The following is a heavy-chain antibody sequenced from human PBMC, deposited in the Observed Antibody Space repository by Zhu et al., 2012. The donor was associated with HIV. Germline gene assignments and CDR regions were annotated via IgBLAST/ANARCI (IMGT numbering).Heavy chain of an antibody. D-gene: IGHD3-10*01. V-gene: IGHV4-34*01. CDR1: GGSFSGYY. CDR3: ARLSVRGLTFLDY. Sequence: VQLHQWGAGLLKPSETLSLTCAVYGGSFSGYYWTWIRQPPGKGLEWIGEINHGGNTNYNPSLKSRVTISVDTSKKQFSLKLSSVTAADTAVYYCARLSVRGLTFLDYWGQGSLVTVSS. J-gene: IGHJ4*02. CDR2: INHGGNT.